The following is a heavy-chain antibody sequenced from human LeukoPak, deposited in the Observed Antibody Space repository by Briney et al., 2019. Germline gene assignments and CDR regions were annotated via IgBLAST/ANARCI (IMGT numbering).Heavy chain of an antibody. J-gene: IGHJ5*02. CDR1: GYTFTGYY. V-gene: IGHV1-2*02. D-gene: IGHD3-22*01. CDR3: ARDRYYYDSSGYTNGFDP. CDR2: INPNSGGT. Sequence: ASVKVSCKDSGYTFTGYYMHWVRQAPGQGLEWMGWINPNSGGTNYAQKFQGRVTMTGDTSISTAYMELSRLRSDDTAVYYCARDRYYYDSSGYTNGFDPWGQGTQVTVSS.